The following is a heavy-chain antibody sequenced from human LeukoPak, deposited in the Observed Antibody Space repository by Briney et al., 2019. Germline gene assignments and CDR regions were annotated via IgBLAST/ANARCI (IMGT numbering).Heavy chain of an antibody. CDR1: GGSISSGSYY. D-gene: IGHD6-6*01. Sequence: SQTLSLTCTVSGGSISSGSYYWSWIRQPAGKGLEWIGRIYTSGSTNYNPSLKSRVTISVDTSKNQFSLKLSSVTAADTAVYYCARARSIAARADAFDIWGQGTMVTVSS. CDR2: IYTSGST. CDR3: ARARSIAARADAFDI. J-gene: IGHJ3*02. V-gene: IGHV4-61*02.